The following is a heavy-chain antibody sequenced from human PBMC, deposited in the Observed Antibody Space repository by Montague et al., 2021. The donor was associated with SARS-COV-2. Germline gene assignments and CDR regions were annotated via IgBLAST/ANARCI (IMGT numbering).Heavy chain of an antibody. V-gene: IGHV4-39*01. D-gene: IGHD4-23*01. J-gene: IGHJ4*02. CDR3: ARRGDYGGPRFDY. CDR2: IYYSGST. Sequence: SETLSLTCTVSGGSVSSRSYYWGWIRQPPGKGLEWIGSIYYSGSTHYKPSLKSRVTISVDTSKNQFSLKLSSVTAADTAVYYCARRGDYGGPRFDYWGQGTLVSVSS. CDR1: GGSVSSRSYY.